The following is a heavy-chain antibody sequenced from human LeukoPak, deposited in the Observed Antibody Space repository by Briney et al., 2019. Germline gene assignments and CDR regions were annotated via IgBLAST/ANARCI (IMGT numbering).Heavy chain of an antibody. Sequence: GSLRLSCAASGFTFSSYSMNWVRQAPGKGLEWVSYISSSSSTIYYADSVKGRFTISRDNAKNSLYLQMNSLRDEDTAVYYCARDSPYDFWSGYSNWFDPWGQGTLVTVSS. V-gene: IGHV3-48*02. D-gene: IGHD3-3*01. CDR1: GFTFSSYS. J-gene: IGHJ5*02. CDR2: ISSSSSTI. CDR3: ARDSPYDFWSGYSNWFDP.